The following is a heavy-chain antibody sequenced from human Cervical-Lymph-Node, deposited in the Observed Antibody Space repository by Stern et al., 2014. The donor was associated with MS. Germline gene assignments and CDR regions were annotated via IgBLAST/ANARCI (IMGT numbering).Heavy chain of an antibody. CDR3: ARSSSPSPYYYYGMDV. J-gene: IGHJ6*02. CDR2: IWYDGSNK. Sequence: VQLVESEGGVVQPGRSLRLSCAASGFPFSSYGMHWVRQAPGKGLEWVAVIWYDGSNKYYADSVKGRFTISRDNSKNTLYLQMNSLRAEDTAVYYCARSSSPSPYYYYGMDVWGQGTTVTVSS. CDR1: GFPFSSYG. V-gene: IGHV3-33*01. D-gene: IGHD6-13*01.